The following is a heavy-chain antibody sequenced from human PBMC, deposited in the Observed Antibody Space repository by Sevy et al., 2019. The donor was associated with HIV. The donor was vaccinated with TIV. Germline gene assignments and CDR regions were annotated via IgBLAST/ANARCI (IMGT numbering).Heavy chain of an antibody. Sequence: GGSLRLSCTASGFSFGDYAMNWVRQAPGKGLEWVAFLKNKARGGTLDHAASVKGRFTISRDDSKSIVYLQMNDLRAEDKGVYYCTGWKGAQSIFDYWGQGALVTVSS. V-gene: IGHV3-49*04. CDR3: TGWKGAQSIFDY. CDR2: LKNKARGGTL. J-gene: IGHJ4*02. D-gene: IGHD1-1*01. CDR1: GFSFGDYA.